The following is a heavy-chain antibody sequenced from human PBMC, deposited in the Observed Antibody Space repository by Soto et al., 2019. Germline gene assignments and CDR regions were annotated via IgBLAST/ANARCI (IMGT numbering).Heavy chain of an antibody. D-gene: IGHD2-15*01. CDR3: ARGRDCSGGSCYSVYYYMDV. CDR2: ISGSGGST. V-gene: IGHV3-23*01. Sequence: GGSLRLSCAASGFTFSSYAMSWVRQAPGKGLEWVSAISGSGGSTYYADSVKGRFTISRDNSKNTLYLQMNSLRAEDTAVYYCARGRDCSGGSCYSVYYYMDVWGKGTTVTVSS. CDR1: GFTFSSYA. J-gene: IGHJ6*03.